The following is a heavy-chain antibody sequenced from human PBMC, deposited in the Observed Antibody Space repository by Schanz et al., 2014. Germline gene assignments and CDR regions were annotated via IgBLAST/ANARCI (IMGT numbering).Heavy chain of an antibody. CDR1: EFTFSTDA. Sequence: DVHLVESGGGLVQPGGSLRLSCAASEFTFSTDAMSWVRQAPGKGLEWLSVISASGGDTYYADSVKGRFTISRDNSKNTLYLQMNSLRAEDTAVYYCAKVRYSSGWRGDYFDEWGQGTLXTVAS. CDR2: ISASGGDT. V-gene: IGHV3-23*04. D-gene: IGHD6-25*01. CDR3: AKVRYSSGWRGDYFDE. J-gene: IGHJ4*02.